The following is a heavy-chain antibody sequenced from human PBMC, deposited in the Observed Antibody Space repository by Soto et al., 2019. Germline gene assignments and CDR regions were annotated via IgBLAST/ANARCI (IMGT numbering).Heavy chain of an antibody. Sequence: SETLSLTCAVSGGSISSGGYSWSWIRQPPGKGLEWIGYIYHSGSTYYNPSLKSRVTISVDTSMNQFSLNLLSMTAADTAVYYCARWVEVSLDYFDSWGQGIPVTVSS. CDR3: ARWVEVSLDYFDS. V-gene: IGHV4-30-2*05. CDR2: IYHSGST. D-gene: IGHD2-15*01. J-gene: IGHJ4*02. CDR1: GGSISSGGYS.